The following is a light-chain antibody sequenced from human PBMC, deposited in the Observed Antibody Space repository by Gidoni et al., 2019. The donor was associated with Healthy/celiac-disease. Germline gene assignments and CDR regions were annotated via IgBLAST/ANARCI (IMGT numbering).Light chain of an antibody. CDR2: AAS. J-gene: IGKJ4*01. Sequence: IQTTQSPSSLPASVRDRVTITCRASQSISSYLNWYQQKPGKAPKLLIYAASSLQSGVPSRFSGSGSGTDFTLTISSLQPEDFATYYCQQSYSTPLTFGGGTKVEIK. CDR1: QSISSY. V-gene: IGKV1-39*01. CDR3: QQSYSTPLT.